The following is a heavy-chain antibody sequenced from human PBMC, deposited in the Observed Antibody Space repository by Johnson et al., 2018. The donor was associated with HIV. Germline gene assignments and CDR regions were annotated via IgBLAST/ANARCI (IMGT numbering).Heavy chain of an antibody. V-gene: IGHV3-15*01. D-gene: IGHD4-17*01. J-gene: IGHJ3*01. CDR2: IKSKTDGGTT. CDR3: TTGTTVPTWD. CDR1: GFIFSDHY. Sequence: MLLVESGGGVVQPGGSLRLSCAASGFIFSDHYMDWVRQAPGKGLEWVGRIKSKTDGGTTDYAAPVKGRFTISRDDSKNTLYLQMNSLKTEDTAVYYCTTGTTVPTWDWGQGTMVTVSS.